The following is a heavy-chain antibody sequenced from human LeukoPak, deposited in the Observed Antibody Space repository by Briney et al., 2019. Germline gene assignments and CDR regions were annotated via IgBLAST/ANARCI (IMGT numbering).Heavy chain of an antibody. V-gene: IGHV3-23*01. J-gene: IGHJ4*02. CDR3: AKGGGWLYYFDY. CDR1: GFTFSNYN. Sequence: GESLRLSCVASGFTFSNYNMNWVRQAPGKGLEWVSGISGSDSSTYYANFVKGRFTISRDNSKNALYLQMNSLRADDTAVYYCAKGGGWLYYFDYWGQGTLVTVSS. CDR2: ISGSDSST. D-gene: IGHD4-23*01.